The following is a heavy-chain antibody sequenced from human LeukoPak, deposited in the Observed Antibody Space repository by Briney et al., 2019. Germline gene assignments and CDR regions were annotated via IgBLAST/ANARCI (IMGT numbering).Heavy chain of an antibody. CDR2: INHSGST. CDR1: GGSFSGYY. V-gene: IGHV4-34*01. J-gene: IGHJ4*02. CDR3: ARWGWEIKYYFDY. D-gene: IGHD1-26*01. Sequence: SETLSLTCAVYGGSFSGYYWSWIRQPPGKGLEWIGEINHSGSTNYNPSLKSRVTISVDTSKNQFSLKLSSVTAADTAVYYCARWGWEIKYYFDYWGQGTLVTASS.